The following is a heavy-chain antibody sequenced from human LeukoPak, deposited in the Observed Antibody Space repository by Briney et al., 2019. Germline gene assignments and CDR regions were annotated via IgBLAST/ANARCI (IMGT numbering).Heavy chain of an antibody. Sequence: GSLRLSCAASGFTFSTYSMNWVRQAPGKGLEWVSYISSGSSTIYYADSVKGRFTISRDNAKNSLYLQMNSLRDEDTAVYYCARVGSGSYYFDYWGQGTLSPSPQ. CDR3: ARVGSGSYYFDY. J-gene: IGHJ4*02. CDR2: ISSGSSTI. V-gene: IGHV3-48*02. CDR1: GFTFSTYS. D-gene: IGHD3-10*01.